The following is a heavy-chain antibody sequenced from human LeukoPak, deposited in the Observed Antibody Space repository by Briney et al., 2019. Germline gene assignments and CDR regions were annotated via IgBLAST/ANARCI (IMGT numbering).Heavy chain of an antibody. J-gene: IGHJ4*02. CDR1: GFTFSSYG. D-gene: IGHD3-10*01. CDR2: IRYDGSNK. V-gene: IGHV3-30*02. Sequence: QAGGSLRLSCAASGFTFSSYGMHWVRQAPGKGLEWVAFIRYDGSNKYYADSVKGRFTISRDNSKNTPYLQMNSLRAEDTAVYYCANLPLVRGVILAAVYWGQGTLVTVSS. CDR3: ANLPLVRGVILAAVY.